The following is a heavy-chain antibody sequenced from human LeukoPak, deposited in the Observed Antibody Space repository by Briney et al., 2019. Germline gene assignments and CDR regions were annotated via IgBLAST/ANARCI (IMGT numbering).Heavy chain of an antibody. D-gene: IGHD6-19*01. Sequence: PEGSLRLSCAASGFTFSSYAMSWVRQAPGKGLEWVSAISGSGGSTYYADSVKGRFTISRDNSKNTLYLQMNSLRAEDTAVYYCAKSRARIAVAGTVYFQHWGQGTLVTVSS. J-gene: IGHJ1*01. CDR3: AKSRARIAVAGTVYFQH. CDR1: GFTFSSYA. CDR2: ISGSGGST. V-gene: IGHV3-23*01.